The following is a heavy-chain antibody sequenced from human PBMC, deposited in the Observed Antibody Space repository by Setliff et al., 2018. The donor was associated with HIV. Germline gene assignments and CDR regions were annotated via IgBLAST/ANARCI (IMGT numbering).Heavy chain of an antibody. J-gene: IGHJ4*02. CDR2: INHSGST. CDR1: GGSFSDYY. Sequence: SETLSLTCAVYGGSFSDYYWSWIRQPPGKGLEWIGEINHSGSTSYSPSLMSRVTISVDTSKKQFSLKLSSVTAADTAVYYCARVGYYDSSFDYWGQGTLVTVSS. CDR3: ARVGYYDSSFDY. D-gene: IGHD3-22*01. V-gene: IGHV4-34*01.